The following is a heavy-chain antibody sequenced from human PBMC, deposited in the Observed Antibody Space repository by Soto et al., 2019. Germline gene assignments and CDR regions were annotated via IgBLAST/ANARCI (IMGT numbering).Heavy chain of an antibody. CDR1: GYSISSGYY. CDR2: IYHSGST. J-gene: IGHJ4*02. V-gene: IGHV4-38-2*01. CDR3: ARVDSSSGFDY. D-gene: IGHD6-6*01. Sequence: SXPCAVSGYSISSGYYWGWIRQPPGKGLEWIGSIYHSGSTYYNPSLKSRVTISVDTSKNQFSLRLTSVTAADTAVYYCARVDSSSGFDYWGQGTLVTVSS.